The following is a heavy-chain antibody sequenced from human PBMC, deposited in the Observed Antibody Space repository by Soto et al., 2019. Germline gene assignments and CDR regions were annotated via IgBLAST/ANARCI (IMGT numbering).Heavy chain of an antibody. CDR1: GFSLSTSGVG. J-gene: IGHJ5*02. Sequence: SGPTLVNPTQTLTLTCTLSGFSLSTSGVGVGWIRQPPGKALEWLALIYWDDDKRYSPSLKSRLTITKDTSKNQVVLTMTNMDPVDTATYYCAHLHIVVVVDATPGWFDPWGQGTLVTVSS. CDR3: AHLHIVVVVDATPGWFDP. D-gene: IGHD2-15*01. V-gene: IGHV2-5*02. CDR2: IYWDDDK.